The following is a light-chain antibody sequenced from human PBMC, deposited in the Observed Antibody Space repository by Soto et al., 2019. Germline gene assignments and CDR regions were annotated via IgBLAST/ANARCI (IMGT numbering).Light chain of an antibody. J-gene: IGKJ2*01. CDR3: LQDYNYPYT. Sequence: IQMTQSPSTLSASVGDRVTITCRASQSISTWLAWYQQKPGKAPKLLIYAASSLQSGVPPRFSGSGSGTDFTLTISSLQPEDFATYYCLQDYNYPYTFGQGTKLEIK. CDR1: QSISTW. V-gene: IGKV1-6*01. CDR2: AAS.